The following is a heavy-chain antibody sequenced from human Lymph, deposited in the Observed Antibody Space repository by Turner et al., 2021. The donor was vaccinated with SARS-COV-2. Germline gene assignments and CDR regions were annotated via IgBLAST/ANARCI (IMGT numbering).Heavy chain of an antibody. CDR3: ARYGSGGYFYYGLDV. V-gene: IGHV3-30*04. J-gene: IGHJ6*02. D-gene: IGHD3-10*01. CDR1: GFTFSTYA. Sequence: QVQLLDSGGGVVQPGMSLTLSCAASGFTFSTYAIHWVRQAAGKGLEWVAVISYDGSNKYYADSVKGRFTISRDNSKNTLYLQMNSLRAEDTAVYYCARYGSGGYFYYGLDVWGQGTTVTVSS. CDR2: ISYDGSNK.